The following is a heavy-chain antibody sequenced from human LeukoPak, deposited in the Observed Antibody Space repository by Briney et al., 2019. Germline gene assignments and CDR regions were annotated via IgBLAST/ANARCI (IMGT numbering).Heavy chain of an antibody. Sequence: ASVKVSCKASGYTFTSYGISWVRQAPGQGLEWMGWISAYNGNTNYAQKLQGRVTMTTDTSTSTAYMELRSLRSDDTAVYYCARVLEYPYYDSSGFDYWGQGTLVTVSS. J-gene: IGHJ4*02. V-gene: IGHV1-18*01. CDR1: GYTFTSYG. CDR2: ISAYNGNT. D-gene: IGHD3-22*01. CDR3: ARVLEYPYYDSSGFDY.